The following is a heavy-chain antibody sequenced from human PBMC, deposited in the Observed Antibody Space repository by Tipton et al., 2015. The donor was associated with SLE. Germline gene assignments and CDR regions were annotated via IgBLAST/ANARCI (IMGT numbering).Heavy chain of an antibody. CDR1: GGSISSSTYY. Sequence: TLSLTCTVSGGSISSSTYYWGWIRQPPGKGLEWIGNIYYSGSTYNNPSLKSRVTISVDTSKNQFSLKLSSVTAADTAVYYCARGRGARYYYDSSGYYSHYFDYWGQGTLVTVSS. J-gene: IGHJ4*02. CDR2: IYYSGST. V-gene: IGHV4-39*07. D-gene: IGHD3-22*01. CDR3: ARGRGARYYYDSSGYYSHYFDY.